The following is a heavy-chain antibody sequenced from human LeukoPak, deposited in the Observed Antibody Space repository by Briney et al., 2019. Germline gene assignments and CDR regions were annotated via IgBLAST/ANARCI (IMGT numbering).Heavy chain of an antibody. J-gene: IGHJ4*02. D-gene: IGHD3-16*02. V-gene: IGHV3-23*01. Sequence: GGSLRLSCAASGFTFSSYAMSWVRQAPGKGLEWVSAISGSGGSTYYADSVKGRFTISRDNSKNTLYLQMNSLRAEDTAVYYCAKDGTLYYDYVWGSYRGYYFDYWGQGTLATVSS. CDR1: GFTFSSYA. CDR3: AKDGTLYYDYVWGSYRGYYFDY. CDR2: ISGSGGST.